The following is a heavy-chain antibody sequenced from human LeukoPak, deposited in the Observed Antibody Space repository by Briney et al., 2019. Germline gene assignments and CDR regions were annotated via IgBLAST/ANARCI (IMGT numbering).Heavy chain of an antibody. V-gene: IGHV4-39*07. J-gene: IGHJ6*03. CDR3: ARDMGIAVAGDYYYYMDV. CDR1: GDSISSSSYY. CDR2: IYYSGST. Sequence: SETLSLTCTVSGDSISSSSYYWGWVRQPPGKGLEWIGSIYYSGSTYYNPSLKSRVAISVDTSKNQFSLKLSSVTAADTAVYYCARDMGIAVAGDYYYYMDVWGKGTTVTISS. D-gene: IGHD6-19*01.